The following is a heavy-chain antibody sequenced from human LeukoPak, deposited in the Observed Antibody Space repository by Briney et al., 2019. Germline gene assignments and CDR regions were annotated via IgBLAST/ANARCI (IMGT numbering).Heavy chain of an antibody. D-gene: IGHD1-1*01. CDR3: ARDRLLEDRDYHYYYYMDV. CDR1: GFTFSSYA. V-gene: IGHV3-30*04. J-gene: IGHJ6*03. CDR2: ISYDGSNK. Sequence: GGSLRLSCAASGFTFSSYAMHWVRQAPGKGLEWVAVISYDGSNKYYADSVKGRFTISRDNAKNSLYLQMNSLRAEDTAVYYCARDRLLEDRDYHYYYYMDVWGKGTTVTVSS.